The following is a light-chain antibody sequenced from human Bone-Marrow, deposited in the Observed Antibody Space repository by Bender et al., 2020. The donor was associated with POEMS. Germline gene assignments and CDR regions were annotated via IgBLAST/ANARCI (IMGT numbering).Light chain of an antibody. V-gene: IGLV1-40*01. Sequence: QSVLTQPPSVSGARGQRVTISCSGSNSNIGAGYDVHWYQQLPGTVPKLLIFGNNHRPSGVPDRFSGSKSGTSASLAITGLQPEDEADYYCYSYGGGNIFGTGTRLTVL. CDR1: NSNIGAGYD. J-gene: IGLJ1*01. CDR2: GNN. CDR3: YSYGGGNI.